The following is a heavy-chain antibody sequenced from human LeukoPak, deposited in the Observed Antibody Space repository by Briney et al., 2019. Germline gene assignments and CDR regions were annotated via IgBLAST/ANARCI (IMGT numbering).Heavy chain of an antibody. Sequence: PSETLSLTCTVSGHSISSGYYWGWIRQPPGKGLEWIGNIYHSGSTYYNPSLKSRVTVSVDRSKNQFSLKLTSVTAADTAVYYCALFEVVVGSTQDFWGQGTLVTVSS. D-gene: IGHD2-15*01. V-gene: IGHV4-38-2*02. CDR3: ALFEVVVGSTQDF. CDR1: GHSISSGYY. CDR2: IYHSGST. J-gene: IGHJ4*02.